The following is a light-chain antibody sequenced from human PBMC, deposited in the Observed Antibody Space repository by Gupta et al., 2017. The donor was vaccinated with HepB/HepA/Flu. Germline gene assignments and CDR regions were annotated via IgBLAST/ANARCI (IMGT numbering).Light chain of an antibody. Sequence: QSALTQPRSVSGSPGQSVTISCTGTSSDVGNYDFVSWYQSQPDKAPKLMIYDVNKRPSGVPDRFSGSKSGNAASLTISGLQAEDEADYFCCSYAGTYSLVFGGGTKLTVL. V-gene: IGLV2-11*01. J-gene: IGLJ2*01. CDR1: SSDVGNYDF. CDR3: CSYAGTYSLV. CDR2: DVN.